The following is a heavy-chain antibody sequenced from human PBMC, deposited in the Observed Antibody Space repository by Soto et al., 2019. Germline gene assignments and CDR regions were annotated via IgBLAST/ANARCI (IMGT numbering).Heavy chain of an antibody. CDR3: AGLGGRIAGRQWGYFDY. V-gene: IGHV3-33*01. CDR1: GFTFSSYG. CDR2: IWYDGSNK. J-gene: IGHJ4*02. Sequence: QVQLVESGGGVVQPGRSLRLSCAASGFTFSSYGMHWVRQAPGKGLEWVAVIWYDGSNKYYADSVKGRFTISRDNSKNTLYLQMNSLGAEDTAVYYCAGLGGRIAGRQWGYFDYWGQGTLVTVSS. D-gene: IGHD6-6*01.